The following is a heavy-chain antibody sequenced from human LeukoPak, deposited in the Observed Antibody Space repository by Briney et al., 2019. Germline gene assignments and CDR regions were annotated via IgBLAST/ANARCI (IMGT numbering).Heavy chain of an antibody. V-gene: IGHV3-20*04. D-gene: IGHD2-15*01. J-gene: IGHJ5*02. CDR3: GGSGGSAYNWFDP. CDR2: INWNGGST. Sequence: PGGSLRLSCAASGFTFDDYGMSWVRQAPGKGLEWVSGINWNGGSTGYADSVKGRFTISRDNAKNSLYLQMNSLRAEDTAVYYCGGSGGSAYNWFDPWGQGTLVTVSS. CDR1: GFTFDDYG.